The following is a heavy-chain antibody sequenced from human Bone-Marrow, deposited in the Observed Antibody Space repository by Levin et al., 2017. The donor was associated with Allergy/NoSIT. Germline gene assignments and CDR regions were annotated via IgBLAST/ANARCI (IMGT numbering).Heavy chain of an antibody. Sequence: SQTLSLPCPVSGGSISSSSYYWGWIRQPPGKGLEWIGGIYYSGSTYYNPSLKSRVTISVDTSKNQFSLKLSSVTAADTAVYYCARRTYGSGSQPPPYLYYYYYGMDVWGQGTTVTVSS. J-gene: IGHJ6*02. V-gene: IGHV4-39*01. CDR3: ARRTYGSGSQPPPYLYYYYYGMDV. CDR2: IYYSGST. D-gene: IGHD3-10*01. CDR1: GGSISSSSYY.